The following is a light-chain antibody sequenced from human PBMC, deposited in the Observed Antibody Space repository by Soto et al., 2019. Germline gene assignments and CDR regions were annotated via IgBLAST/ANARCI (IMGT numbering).Light chain of an antibody. J-gene: IGKJ1*01. Sequence: DIQMTQSPSSLSASVGDRVTITCRASQSISNYLNWYRQKPGKAPKLLIYAASSLQSGVPSRFSGSGSGTDFTLTISSLQPDDFATYYCQQYNSYSWTFGQGTKVDIK. CDR1: QSISNY. V-gene: IGKV1-39*01. CDR2: AAS. CDR3: QQYNSYSWT.